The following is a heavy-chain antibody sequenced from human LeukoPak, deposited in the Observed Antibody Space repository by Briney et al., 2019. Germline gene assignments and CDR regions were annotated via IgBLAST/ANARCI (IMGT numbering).Heavy chain of an antibody. V-gene: IGHV3-15*01. CDR2: IKSKTDGGTT. CDR1: GFTFSNAW. J-gene: IGHJ4*02. CDR3: TTDPYYYDSSGYYQIDY. Sequence: NSGGSLRLSCAASGFTFSNAWMSWVRQAPGKGLEWVGRIKSKTDGGTTDYAAPVKGRFTISRDDSKNTLYLQMNSLKTEDTAVYYCTTDPYYYDSSGYYQIDYWGQGTLVTVSS. D-gene: IGHD3-22*01.